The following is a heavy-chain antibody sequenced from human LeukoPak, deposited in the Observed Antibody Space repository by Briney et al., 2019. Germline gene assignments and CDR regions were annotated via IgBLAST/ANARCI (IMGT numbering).Heavy chain of an antibody. CDR2: MCPSGRT. D-gene: IGHD4-23*01. CDR1: TDSISSYC. V-gene: IGHV4-4*08. CDR3: ATSYDGKTAPYDL. Sequence: SETLSLTCTVSTDSISSYCCSWVRQAPGKGLEWIGFMCPSGRTDYNPSLKSRVTMSIDTSKNQLSMELRFLTAADTAVYYCATSYDGKTAPYDLWGHGTLVTVSS. J-gene: IGHJ5*02.